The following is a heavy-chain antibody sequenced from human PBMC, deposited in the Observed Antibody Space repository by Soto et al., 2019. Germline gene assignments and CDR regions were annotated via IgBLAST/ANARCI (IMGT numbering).Heavy chain of an antibody. Sequence: SETLSLTCAVYGGSFSGYYWSWIRQPPGKGLEWIGEINHSGSTNYNPSLKSRVTISVDTSKNQFSLKLSSVTAADTAVYYCARGGGIMVRGVIRYSDYYYYGMDVWGQGTTVTVS. D-gene: IGHD3-10*01. V-gene: IGHV4-34*01. CDR3: ARGGGIMVRGVIRYSDYYYYGMDV. CDR1: GGSFSGYY. J-gene: IGHJ6*02. CDR2: INHSGST.